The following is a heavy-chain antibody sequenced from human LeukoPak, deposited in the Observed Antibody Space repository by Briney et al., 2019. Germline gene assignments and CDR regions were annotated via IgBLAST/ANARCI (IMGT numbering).Heavy chain of an antibody. CDR1: GFTLSNYW. CDR2: ISGDEIWT. J-gene: IGHJ4*02. Sequence: GGSLRLSCAASGFTLSNYWMHWVRQAPGKGLVWVSRISGDEIWTSYADSVKGRFIISRDNAKNTLYLQMNGLRTEDTAVYYCARETNGSEDWGQGTLVTVSS. V-gene: IGHV3-74*01. D-gene: IGHD2-15*01. CDR3: ARETNGSED.